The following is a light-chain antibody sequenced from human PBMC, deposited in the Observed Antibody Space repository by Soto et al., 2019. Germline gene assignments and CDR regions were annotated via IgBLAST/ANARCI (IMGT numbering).Light chain of an antibody. Sequence: ENVLTQSPGTLSLSPGDRATLSCRASQSVSSSYLAWFQQKPGQAPRLLIYGASRRATGIPDRFSGSGSGTDFTLTITRLEPEDFAVYYCQQYGSSPRLTFGGGTKVDI. V-gene: IGKV3-20*01. J-gene: IGKJ4*01. CDR1: QSVSSSY. CDR3: QQYGSSPRLT. CDR2: GAS.